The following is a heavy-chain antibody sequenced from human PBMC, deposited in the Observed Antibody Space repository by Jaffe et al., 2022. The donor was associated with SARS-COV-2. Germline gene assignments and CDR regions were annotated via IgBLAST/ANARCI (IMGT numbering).Heavy chain of an antibody. V-gene: IGHV3-23*01. J-gene: IGHJ4*02. CDR1: GFTFTAYT. CDR3: AKDAYNNNGVWDYFDY. D-gene: IGHD2-8*01. Sequence: EVQLLESGGGLVQPGGSLRLSCAVSGFTFTAYTMSWVRQAPGKGPEWVSGIVGSGDRTYYADSVKGRFTISKDTSKNTLFLQMNSLRAEDTAVYYCAKDAYNNNGVWDYFDYWGQGTLVTVSS. CDR2: IVGSGDRT.